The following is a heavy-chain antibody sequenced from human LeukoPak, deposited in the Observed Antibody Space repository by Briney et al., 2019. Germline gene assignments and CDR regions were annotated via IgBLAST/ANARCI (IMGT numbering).Heavy chain of an antibody. Sequence: GGSLRLSCAASGFTFSSYAMSWVRQAPGRGLEWVSAIGGSGGSTYYADSVKGRFTISRDNSKNTLYLQMNSLRAEDTAVYYCAKEASSSWVRRGYFQHWGQGTLVTVSS. CDR3: AKEASSSWVRRGYFQH. D-gene: IGHD6-13*01. CDR2: IGGSGGST. J-gene: IGHJ1*01. V-gene: IGHV3-23*01. CDR1: GFTFSSYA.